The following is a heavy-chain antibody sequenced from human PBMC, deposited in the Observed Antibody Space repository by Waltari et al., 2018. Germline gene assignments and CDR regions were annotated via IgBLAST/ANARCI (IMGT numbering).Heavy chain of an antibody. J-gene: IGHJ6*03. CDR2: IIPIFGIP. Sequence: VQLVQSGAEVRTPGSSVKVSCKASGGPFGGYGISWVRLTPGQRLEWLGGIIPIFGIPDYSQKFQDRLTITADASTSTAYMELSSLTSEDTAIYFCATHKLGISQHYYHMGAWGKGTTVTISS. CDR3: ATHKLGISQHYYHMGA. CDR1: GGPFGGYG. V-gene: IGHV1-69*12. D-gene: IGHD7-27*01.